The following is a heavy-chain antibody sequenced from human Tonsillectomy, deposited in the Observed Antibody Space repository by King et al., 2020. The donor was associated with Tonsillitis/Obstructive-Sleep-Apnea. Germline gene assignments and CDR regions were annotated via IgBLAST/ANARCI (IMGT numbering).Heavy chain of an antibody. CDR1: GFTFSSYA. CDR3: AKVPNSASHYYFDY. V-gene: IGHV3-23*04. Sequence: VQLVESGGGLVQPGGSLRLSCAASGFTFSSYAMSWVRQAPGKGLEWVSAINGRGVSTYYADSVKGRFTISRDNSRNTLYLQMISLRAEDTAVYYCAKVPNSASHYYFDYWGQGTLVTASS. D-gene: IGHD1-26*01. J-gene: IGHJ4*02. CDR2: INGRGVST.